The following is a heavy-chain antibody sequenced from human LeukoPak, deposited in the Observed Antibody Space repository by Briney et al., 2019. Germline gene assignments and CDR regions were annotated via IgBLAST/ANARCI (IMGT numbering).Heavy chain of an antibody. V-gene: IGHV3-48*03. CDR2: ISSSGSTI. CDR3: AELGITMIGGV. CDR1: GFTFSSYE. J-gene: IGHJ6*04. Sequence: GGSLRLSCAASGFTFSSYEMNWVRQAPEKGLEWVSDISSSGSTIYYADSVKGRFTISRDNAKNSLYLQMNSLRAEDTAVYYCAELGITMIGGVWGKGTTVTISS. D-gene: IGHD3-10*02.